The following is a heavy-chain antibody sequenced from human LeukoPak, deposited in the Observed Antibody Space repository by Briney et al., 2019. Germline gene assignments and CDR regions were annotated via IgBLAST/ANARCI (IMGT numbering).Heavy chain of an antibody. CDR1: GFTFSSYA. CDR2: ISGSGGST. J-gene: IGHJ4*02. CDR3: ARDDRYSGYDYDY. Sequence: GGSLRLSCAASGFTFSSYAMSWVRQAPGKGLEWVSAISGSGGSTYYADSVKGRFTISRDNSENTLYLQMNSLRADDTAVYYCARDDRYSGYDYDYWGQGTLVTVSS. D-gene: IGHD5-12*01. V-gene: IGHV3-23*01.